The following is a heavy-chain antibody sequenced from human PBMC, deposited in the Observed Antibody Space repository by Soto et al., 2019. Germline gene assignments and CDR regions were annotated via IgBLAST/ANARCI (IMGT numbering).Heavy chain of an antibody. CDR2: ISYDGSNK. V-gene: IGHV3-30*18. CDR3: AKDGITMIVVVPQYFDY. D-gene: IGHD3-22*01. J-gene: IGHJ4*02. CDR1: GFTFSSYG. Sequence: GGSLRLSSAASGFTFSSYGMHWVRQAPGKGLEWVAVISYDGSNKYYADSVKGRFTISRDNSKNTLYLQMNSLRAEDTAVYYCAKDGITMIVVVPQYFDYWGQGTLVTVSS.